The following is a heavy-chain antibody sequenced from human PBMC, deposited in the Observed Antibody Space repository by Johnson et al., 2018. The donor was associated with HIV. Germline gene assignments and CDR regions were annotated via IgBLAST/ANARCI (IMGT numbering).Heavy chain of an antibody. CDR2: ISSSGRTI. CDR1: GFTFGDYY. D-gene: IGHD6-19*01. J-gene: IGHJ3*02. CDR3: ARGQWLVPGAFDI. V-gene: IGHV3-11*04. Sequence: QVQLVESGGGLVKPGGSLRLSCAASGFTFGDYYMSWIRQAPGKGLEWVSYISSSGRTIYYVDSVKGRFTISRDNTKNSLYLQMNSVRDDDTAVYYCARGQWLVPGAFDIWGQGTMVTGS.